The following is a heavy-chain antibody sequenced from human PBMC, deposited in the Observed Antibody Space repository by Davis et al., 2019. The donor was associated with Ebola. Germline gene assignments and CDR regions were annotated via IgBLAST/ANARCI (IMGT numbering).Heavy chain of an antibody. CDR1: GFTFSSYA. V-gene: IGHV3-30*04. J-gene: IGHJ4*02. CDR2: ISYDGNDK. CDR3: AKDRSTETDLEY. Sequence: PGGSLRLSCAASGFTFSSYAMHWARQAPGKGLEWVALISYDGNDKHYADSVKGRFSISRDNSKNTVYLQMNNLRAEDTAMYYCAKDRSTETDLEYWGQGTLVTVSS. D-gene: IGHD2-8*02.